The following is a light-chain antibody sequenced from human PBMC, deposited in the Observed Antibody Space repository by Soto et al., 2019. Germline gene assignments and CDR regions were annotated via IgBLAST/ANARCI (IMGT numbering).Light chain of an antibody. CDR3: CSYTASDIWV. V-gene: IGLV1-40*01. CDR2: GNS. Sequence: QSVLTQPPSVSGAPGQRVTISCTGSSSNIGAGYDVHWYQQLPGTAPKLLIYGNSNRPSGVPDRFSGSKSGTSASLTISGLQADDEAYYFCCSYTASDIWVFGGGTKLTVL. J-gene: IGLJ3*02. CDR1: SSNIGAGYD.